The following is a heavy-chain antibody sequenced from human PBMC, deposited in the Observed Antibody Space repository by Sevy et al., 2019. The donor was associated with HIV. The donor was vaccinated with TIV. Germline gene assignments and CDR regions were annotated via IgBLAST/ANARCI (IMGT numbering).Heavy chain of an antibody. V-gene: IGHV3-23*01. CDR1: GFTFNTHA. D-gene: IGHD2-8*01. CDR2: INGPAYGT. CDR3: AKALNPALESMLQVNLPTLKGFDV. Sequence: GGSLRLSCAASGFTFNTHAMTWVRQAPGKGLEWVSSINGPAYGTHYSDSVKGRFTVSRDNSKNVLYLQMNSLRADDTAVYYCAKALNPALESMLQVNLPTLKGFDVWGHGTMVTVSS. J-gene: IGHJ3*01.